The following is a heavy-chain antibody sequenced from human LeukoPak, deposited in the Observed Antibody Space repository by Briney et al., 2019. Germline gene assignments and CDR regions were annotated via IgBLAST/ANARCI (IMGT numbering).Heavy chain of an antibody. CDR3: ATYDSSGYYRYYFDY. J-gene: IGHJ4*02. D-gene: IGHD3-22*01. CDR1: GGSISSGDYY. V-gene: IGHV4-30-4*01. CDR2: IYYSGST. Sequence: SETLSLTCTVSGGSISSGDYYWSWIRHPPGKGLEWIGYIYYSGSTYYNPSLKSRVTISVDTSKNQFSLKLSSVTAADTAVYYCATYDSSGYYRYYFDYWGQGTLVTVSS.